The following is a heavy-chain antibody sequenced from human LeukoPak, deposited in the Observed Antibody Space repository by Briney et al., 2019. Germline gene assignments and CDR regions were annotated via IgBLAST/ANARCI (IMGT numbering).Heavy chain of an antibody. J-gene: IGHJ5*02. CDR1: GGSISSSIW. D-gene: IGHD6-13*01. CDR2: IYHSGST. CDR3: ARAEKHRPTAALKS. V-gene: IGHV4-4*02. Sequence: SGTLSLTCAVSGGSISSSIWWSWVRQPPGKGLEWIGEIYHSGSTNYNPSLKSRVTISVDKSKNQFSLKLSSVTAADTAVYYCARAEKHRPTAALKSWGQGTLVTVSS.